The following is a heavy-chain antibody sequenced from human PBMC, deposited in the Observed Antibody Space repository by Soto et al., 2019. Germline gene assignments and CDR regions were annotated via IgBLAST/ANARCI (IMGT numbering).Heavy chain of an antibody. CDR3: ARDGGGYDFWSGYSDYGMDV. CDR2: ISSSGSTI. D-gene: IGHD3-3*01. J-gene: IGHJ6*02. V-gene: IGHV3-48*03. CDR1: GFTFSSYE. Sequence: PGGSLRLSCAASGFTFSSYEMNWVRQAPGKGLEWVSYISSSGSTIYYADSVKGRFTISRDNAKNSLYLQMNSLRAEDTAVYYCARDGGGYDFWSGYSDYGMDVWGQGTTVTVYS.